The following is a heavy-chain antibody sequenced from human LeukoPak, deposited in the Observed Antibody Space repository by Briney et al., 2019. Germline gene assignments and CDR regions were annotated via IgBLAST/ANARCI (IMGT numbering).Heavy chain of an antibody. J-gene: IGHJ4*02. Sequence: PGRSLRLSCAASGFTFDDYAMHWVRQAPGKGLEWVSGISWNSGSIGYADSVKGRFTISRDNAKNSLYLQMNSLRAEAMALYYCAKGPFRGALDYWGQGTLVTVSS. CDR1: GFTFDDYA. D-gene: IGHD3-16*01. CDR3: AKGPFRGALDY. CDR2: ISWNSGSI. V-gene: IGHV3-9*03.